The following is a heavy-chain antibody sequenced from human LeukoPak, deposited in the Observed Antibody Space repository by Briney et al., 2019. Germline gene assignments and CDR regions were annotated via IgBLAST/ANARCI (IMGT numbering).Heavy chain of an antibody. D-gene: IGHD6-19*01. J-gene: IGHJ4*02. Sequence: SETLSLTCTVSGGSISSYYWSWIRQPPGKGLEWIGYIYYSGSTNYNPSLKSRVTISVDTSKNQFSLKLSSVTAADTAVYYCARVPRRKQWLVDYWGQGTLVTVSS. CDR3: ARVPRRKQWLVDY. CDR1: GGSISSYY. V-gene: IGHV4-59*12. CDR2: IYYSGST.